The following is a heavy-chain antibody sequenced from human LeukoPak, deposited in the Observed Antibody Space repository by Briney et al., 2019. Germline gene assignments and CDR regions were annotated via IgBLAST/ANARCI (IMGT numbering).Heavy chain of an antibody. D-gene: IGHD6-19*01. J-gene: IGHJ4*02. V-gene: IGHV3-23*01. Sequence: GGSLRLSCAASGFTFSSYAMSWVRRAPGKGLEWVSAISGSGSSTYYADSVKGRFTISRDNSKNTLYLQMNSLRAEDTAVYYCAKAAVAGTSHFDYWGQGTLVTVSS. CDR1: GFTFSSYA. CDR3: AKAAVAGTSHFDY. CDR2: ISGSGSST.